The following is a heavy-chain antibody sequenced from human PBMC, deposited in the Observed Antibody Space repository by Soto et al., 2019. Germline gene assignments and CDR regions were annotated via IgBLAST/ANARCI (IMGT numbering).Heavy chain of an antibody. CDR2: IYHSGST. D-gene: IGHD4-4*01. CDR1: GGSIGSGGYS. CDR3: ARAGPYSKFYYYYGMDV. Sequence: SETLSLTCAVSGGSIGSGGYSWSWIRQPPGKGLEWIGYIYHSGSTYYNPSLKSRVTISVDRSKNQFSLKLSSVTAADTAVYYCARAGPYSKFYYYYGMDVWGQGTTVTVSS. V-gene: IGHV4-30-2*01. J-gene: IGHJ6*02.